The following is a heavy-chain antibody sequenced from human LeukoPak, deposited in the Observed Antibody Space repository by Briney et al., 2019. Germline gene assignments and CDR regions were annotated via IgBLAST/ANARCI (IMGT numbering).Heavy chain of an antibody. Sequence: GGSLRLSCAVSGFTFSNYWMTWVRQAPGKGLEWLANINSEGSKEDYADSMEGRFTISRDNARNLVSLQMSSLRPDDTALYYCSTDPRLLIYWGHGTLVTVSS. D-gene: IGHD2-8*01. CDR3: STDPRLLIY. CDR2: INSEGSKE. J-gene: IGHJ4*01. CDR1: GFTFSNYW. V-gene: IGHV3-7*03.